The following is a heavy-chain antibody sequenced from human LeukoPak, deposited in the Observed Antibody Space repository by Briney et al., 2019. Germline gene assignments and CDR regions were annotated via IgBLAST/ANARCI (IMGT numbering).Heavy chain of an antibody. CDR2: IVVGSGNT. J-gene: IGHJ4*02. D-gene: IGHD6-13*01. V-gene: IGHV1-58*02. CDR1: GFTFTSSA. Sequence: SVEVSCKASGFTFTSSAMQWARQARGQRLEWIGWIVVGSGNTNYAQKFQERVTITRDMSTSTAYMELSSLRSEDTAVYYCAAGAAAGTMGDYWGQGTLVTVSS. CDR3: AAGAAAGTMGDY.